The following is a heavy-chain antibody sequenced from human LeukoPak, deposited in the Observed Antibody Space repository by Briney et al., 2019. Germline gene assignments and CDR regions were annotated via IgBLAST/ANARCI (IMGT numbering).Heavy chain of an antibody. CDR2: ISSSSSYI. Sequence: SGGSLRLSCAATGFIFSSYNMNWVRQAPGKGLEWVSSISSSSSYIYYGDSVKGRFTTSRDNAKNSLYLQMNSLRAEDTAVYHCARDGDGYNYIHYWGQGTLVTVSP. CDR1: GFIFSSYN. D-gene: IGHD5-24*01. V-gene: IGHV3-21*01. CDR3: ARDGDGYNYIHY. J-gene: IGHJ4*02.